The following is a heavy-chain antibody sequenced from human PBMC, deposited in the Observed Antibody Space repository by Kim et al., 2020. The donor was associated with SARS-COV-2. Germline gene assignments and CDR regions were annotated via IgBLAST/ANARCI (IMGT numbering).Heavy chain of an antibody. CDR2: IFPADSDT. J-gene: IGHJ4*02. Sequence: GESLKISCQGSGYTFSTYWIGWVRQMPGKGLEWMGKIFPADSDTRYSPSFEGQVTSSADKSITTAYLQWNSLKASDTGMYYCARGGVRAVAGGDLDYWGQGTLVTVSS. CDR3: ARGGVRAVAGGDLDY. CDR1: GYTFSTYW. V-gene: IGHV5-51*01. D-gene: IGHD6-19*01.